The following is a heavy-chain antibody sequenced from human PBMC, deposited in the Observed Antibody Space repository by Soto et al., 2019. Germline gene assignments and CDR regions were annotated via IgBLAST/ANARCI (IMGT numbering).Heavy chain of an antibody. J-gene: IGHJ5*01. CDR3: ARGSIYGYGSARFLWFDS. D-gene: IGHD2-15*01. V-gene: IGHV4-61*08. Sequence: SETLSLTCAVSGGSISSGGYSWSWIRQPPGKGLEWIGYISHSGSTHYSPSLKSRVTISVDTSKNQFSLNLNSVTAADTAVYYCARGSIYGYGSARFLWFDSWGLGTLVTVSS. CDR2: ISHSGST. CDR1: GGSISSGGYS.